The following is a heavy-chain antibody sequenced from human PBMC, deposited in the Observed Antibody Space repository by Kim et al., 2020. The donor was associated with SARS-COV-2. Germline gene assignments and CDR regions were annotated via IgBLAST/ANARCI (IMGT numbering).Heavy chain of an antibody. D-gene: IGHD5-18*01. CDR3: ARAGGYSYGVEGLGLDV. J-gene: IGHJ6*02. Sequence: RKSRVTISVGTSKTQFSLKLSSVTAADTAVYYCARAGGYSYGVEGLGLDVWGQGTTVTVSS. V-gene: IGHV4-59*01.